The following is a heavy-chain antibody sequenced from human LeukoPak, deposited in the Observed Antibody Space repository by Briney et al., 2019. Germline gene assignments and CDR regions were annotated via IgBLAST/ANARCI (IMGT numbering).Heavy chain of an antibody. CDR1: GFTFSSYG. V-gene: IGHV3-23*01. J-gene: IGHJ4*02. CDR2: ISGSGGST. CDR3: AKDLTMVRGVMYYFDY. Sequence: GGTPRLSCAASGFTFSSYGMSWVRQAPGKGLEWVSAISGSGGSTYYADSVKGRFTISRDNSKNTLYLQMNSLRAEDTAVYYCAKDLTMVRGVMYYFDYWGQGTLVTVSS. D-gene: IGHD3-10*01.